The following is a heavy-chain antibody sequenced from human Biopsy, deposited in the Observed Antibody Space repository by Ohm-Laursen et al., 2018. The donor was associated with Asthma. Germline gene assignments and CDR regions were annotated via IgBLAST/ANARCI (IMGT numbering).Heavy chain of an antibody. Sequence: SLRLSCAASGFTVSRDHMFWVRQAPGKGLEWVSVIYSGGTSHTADSVRGRFTISRDNAKNSLYLQMNSLGPEDTAVYYCAREMGAGPNQPPSGSGSSHLYGLDVWGQGTTVPVSS. CDR3: AREMGAGPNQPPSGSGSSHLYGLDV. J-gene: IGHJ6*02. CDR1: GFTVSRDH. V-gene: IGHV3-53*05. D-gene: IGHD3-10*01. CDR2: IYSGGTS.